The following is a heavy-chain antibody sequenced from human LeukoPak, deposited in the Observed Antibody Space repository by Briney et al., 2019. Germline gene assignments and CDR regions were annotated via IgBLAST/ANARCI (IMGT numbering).Heavy chain of an antibody. J-gene: IGHJ4*02. Sequence: SGGSLRLSCAVSGFTFSDYYMSWIRQAPGKGPEWLSYISSRGDVIFYGDSMKGRCTIPRDNAKRSLYLQINSLRVEDTAVYFCARNHPSRNDGWPLFDSWGRGTLVTVSS. V-gene: IGHV3-11*01. D-gene: IGHD1-1*01. CDR3: ARNHPSRNDGWPLFDS. CDR1: GFTFSDYY. CDR2: ISSRGDVI.